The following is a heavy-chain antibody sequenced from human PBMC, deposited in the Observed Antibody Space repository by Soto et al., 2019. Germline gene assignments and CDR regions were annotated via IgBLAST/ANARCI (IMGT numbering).Heavy chain of an antibody. CDR3: AGGAPVCDFWSGYHRGYFDY. J-gene: IGHJ4*02. V-gene: IGHV4-31*01. CDR2: IYYSGST. CDR1: GGSISSGGYY. Sequence: SETLSLTCTVSGGSISSGGYYWSWIRQHPGKGLEWIGYIYYSGSTYYNPSLKSLVTISVDTSKNQFSLKLSSVTAADTAVYYCAGGAPVCDFWSGYHRGYFDYWGQGTLVTVSS. D-gene: IGHD3-3*01.